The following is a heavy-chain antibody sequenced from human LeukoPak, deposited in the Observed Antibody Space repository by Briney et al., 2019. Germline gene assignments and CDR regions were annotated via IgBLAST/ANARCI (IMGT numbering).Heavy chain of an antibody. D-gene: IGHD3-22*01. CDR1: GGSISSYY. V-gene: IGHV4-59*01. J-gene: IGHJ5*02. CDR3: ARDRHYYDSSGYYTGRWFDP. Sequence: SETLSLTCTASGGSISSYYCSWIRQPPGKGLEWIGYIYYSGSTNYNPSLKSRVTISVDTSKNQFSLKPSSVTAADTAVYYCARDRHYYDSSGYYTGRWFDPWGQGTLVTVSP. CDR2: IYYSGST.